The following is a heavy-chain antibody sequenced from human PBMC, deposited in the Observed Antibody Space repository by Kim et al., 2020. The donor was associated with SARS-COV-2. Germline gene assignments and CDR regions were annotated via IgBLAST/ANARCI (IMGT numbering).Heavy chain of an antibody. CDR3: ARDYVAGTFHLYY. V-gene: IGHV3-21*01. Sequence: ADSVKGRFTISRDNAKNSLYRQMNSLRAEDTAVYYCARDYVAGTFHLYYWGRGTLVTVSS. D-gene: IGHD6-19*01. J-gene: IGHJ4*02.